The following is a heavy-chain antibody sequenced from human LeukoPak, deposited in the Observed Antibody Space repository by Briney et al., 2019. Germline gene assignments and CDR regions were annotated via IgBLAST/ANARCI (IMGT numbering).Heavy chain of an antibody. J-gene: IGHJ4*02. D-gene: IGHD3-22*01. CDR2: ISGSGGST. V-gene: IGHV3-23*01. CDR3: AKDRGLGYYDSSGYYGEGGFDY. Sequence: GGSLRLSCAASGFTFSSYAMSWVRQAPGKGLEWVSAISGSGGSTYYADSVKGRFTISRDNSKNTLYLQMNSLRAEDTAVYYCAKDRGLGYYDSSGYYGEGGFDYWGQGTLVTVSS. CDR1: GFTFSSYA.